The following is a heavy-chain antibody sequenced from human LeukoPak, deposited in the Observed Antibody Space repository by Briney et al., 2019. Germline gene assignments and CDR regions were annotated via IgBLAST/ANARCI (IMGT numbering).Heavy chain of an antibody. CDR3: ASQWLRVREPKYSWFDP. CDR2: IHYSGST. CDR1: GGSISGSSYF. V-gene: IGHV4-39*01. D-gene: IGHD5-12*01. J-gene: IGHJ5*02. Sequence: SETLSLTCTLSGGSISGSSYFWGWIRQPPGKGLEWIGNIHYSGSTNYSPSLKSRVIISVDTSKNQFSLYLRSVTAADTAVYYCASQWLRVREPKYSWFDPWGQGTLVTVSS.